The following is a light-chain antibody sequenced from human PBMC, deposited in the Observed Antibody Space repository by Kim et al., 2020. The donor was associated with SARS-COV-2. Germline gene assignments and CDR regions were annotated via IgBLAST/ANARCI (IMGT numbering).Light chain of an antibody. CDR3: AAWDDSLSGYV. J-gene: IGLJ1*01. V-gene: IGLV1-47*01. CDR2: RNN. CDR1: SSNIGSNY. Sequence: GQRVTISCSGSSSNIGSNYVYWYQQLPGTAPKLLIYRNNQRPSGVPDRFSGSKSGTSASLAISWLRSEDEADYYCAAWDDSLSGYVFGTGTKVTVL.